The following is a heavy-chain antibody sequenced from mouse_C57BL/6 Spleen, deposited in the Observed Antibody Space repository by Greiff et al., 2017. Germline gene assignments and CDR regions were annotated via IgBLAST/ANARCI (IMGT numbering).Heavy chain of an antibody. D-gene: IGHD1-1*01. Sequence: EVQLVESGGGLVKPGGSLKLSCAASGFTFSSYAMSWVRQTPEKRLEWVATISDGGSYTYYPDNVKGRFTISRDNAKNNLYLQMSHLKSEDTAMYYCANYGSFAYWGQGTLVTVSA. CDR1: GFTFSSYA. J-gene: IGHJ3*01. CDR2: ISDGGSYT. V-gene: IGHV5-4*01. CDR3: ANYGSFAY.